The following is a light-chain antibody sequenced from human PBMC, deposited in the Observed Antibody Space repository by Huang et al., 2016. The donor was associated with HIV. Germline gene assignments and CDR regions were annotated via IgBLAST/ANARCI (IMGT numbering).Light chain of an antibody. CDR3: QQYFNTPPT. CDR2: WAS. J-gene: IGKJ1*01. V-gene: IGKV4-1*01. Sequence: DIVMTQSPDSLAVSLGERATIKCKSSQSVLNRSNNKKYLAWYQKKPGQPPKLVSYWASTREAGVPGRVSGSGSETDFTLTISSLQAEDVAVYYCQQYFNTPPTFGQGTKVEIK. CDR1: QSVLNRSNNKKY.